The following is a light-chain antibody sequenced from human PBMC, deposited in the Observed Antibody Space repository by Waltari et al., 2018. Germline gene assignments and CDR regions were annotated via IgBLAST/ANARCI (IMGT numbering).Light chain of an antibody. CDR2: EVN. V-gene: IGLV2-14*01. Sequence: QSALTQPASVSGSPGQSITISCTGSSSDIGNYNFVSWYQQFPGKAPKLMIFEVNRRPSGVSSRFSGSKSGNTASLTISELQAEDEADYYCCSYSSSRTFDWVFGGGTKLTVL. CDR1: SSDIGNYNF. J-gene: IGLJ3*02. CDR3: CSYSSSRTFDWV.